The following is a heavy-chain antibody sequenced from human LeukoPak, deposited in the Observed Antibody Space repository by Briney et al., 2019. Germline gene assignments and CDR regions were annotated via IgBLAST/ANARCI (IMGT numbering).Heavy chain of an antibody. D-gene: IGHD4-23*01. Sequence: PGGSLRLSCAASGFTFSTYSMNWVRQAPGKGLEWISYIGSGGSIIYYADSVKGRFTISRDNAKNSLSLQMNNLRDDDTAVYYCARDLRWAFGYWGQGTLVTVSS. CDR2: IGSGGSII. CDR3: ARDLRWAFGY. V-gene: IGHV3-48*02. CDR1: GFTFSTYS. J-gene: IGHJ4*02.